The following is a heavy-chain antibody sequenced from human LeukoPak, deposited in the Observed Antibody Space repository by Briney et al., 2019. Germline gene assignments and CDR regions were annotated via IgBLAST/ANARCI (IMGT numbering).Heavy chain of an antibody. J-gene: IGHJ6*02. V-gene: IGHV1-69*04. CDR2: IIPTFGIT. D-gene: IGHD3-16*01. Sequence: SVKVSCKASGGTFSSNAISWVRQAPGQGLEWMGRIIPTFGITNYAQKFQGRVTITADKSTATAYMELSSLRSEDTAVYYCARGGLDYGIDVWGQGTTVTVSS. CDR3: ARGGLDYGIDV. CDR1: GGTFSSNA.